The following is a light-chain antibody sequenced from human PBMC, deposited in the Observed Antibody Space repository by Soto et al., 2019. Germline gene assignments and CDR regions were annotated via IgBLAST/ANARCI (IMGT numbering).Light chain of an antibody. CDR3: MQATHWPWT. CDR2: NLS. V-gene: IGKV2-30*02. CDR1: QSLVHRDGGTY. Sequence: EVMMTQSPLSLPVTLGQPASISCRSSQSLVHRDGGTYLNWFQQRPGQSPMRLIYNLSNRDSGVTDRFSGSGSGTDFTLKISRVEPEDIGFYYCMQATHWPWTFGQGTKVEIK. J-gene: IGKJ1*01.